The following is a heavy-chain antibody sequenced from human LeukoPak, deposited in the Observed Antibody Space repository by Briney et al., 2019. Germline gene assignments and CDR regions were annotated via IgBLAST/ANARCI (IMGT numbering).Heavy chain of an antibody. J-gene: IGHJ5*02. Sequence: ASVKVSCKASGYTFTSYGISWVRQAPGQGLEWMGWISAYNGNTNYAQKLQGRVTMTTDTSTSTAYMELRSLRSDDTAVYYCARDRIAVAGQVGGNWFDPWGQGTLVTVSS. V-gene: IGHV1-18*01. CDR1: GYTFTSYG. CDR3: ARDRIAVAGQVGGNWFDP. D-gene: IGHD6-19*01. CDR2: ISAYNGNT.